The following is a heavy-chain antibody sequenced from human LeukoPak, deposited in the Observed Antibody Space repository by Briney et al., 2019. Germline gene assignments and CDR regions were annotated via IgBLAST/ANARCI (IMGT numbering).Heavy chain of an antibody. CDR1: GFTFTSYG. J-gene: IGHJ4*02. CDR3: ARDFDCYFDY. V-gene: IGHV3-33*01. CDR2: IWYDGSNK. D-gene: IGHD3-9*01. Sequence: GGSLRLSCAASGFTFTSYGMHWVRQAPGKGLEWVAVIWYDGSNKYYADSVKGRFTISKDNANNMVYLQMNSLRAEDTAVYYCARDFDCYFDYWGQGTLVTVSS.